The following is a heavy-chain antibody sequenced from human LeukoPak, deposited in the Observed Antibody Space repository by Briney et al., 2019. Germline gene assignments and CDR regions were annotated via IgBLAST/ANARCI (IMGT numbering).Heavy chain of an antibody. J-gene: IGHJ4*02. CDR1: GFTFSSYA. D-gene: IGHD4-17*01. V-gene: IGHV3-64*01. Sequence: GGSLRLSCAASGFTFSSYAMHWVRQAPGKGLEYVSAISSNGGSTYYANSVKGRFTISRDNSKNTLYLQMNSLRAEDTAVYYCARETTVTANLDYWGQGTLVTVSS. CDR3: ARETTVTANLDY. CDR2: ISSNGGST.